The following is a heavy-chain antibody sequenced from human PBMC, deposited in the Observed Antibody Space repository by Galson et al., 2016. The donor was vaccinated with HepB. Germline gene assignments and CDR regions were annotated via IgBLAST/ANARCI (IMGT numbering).Heavy chain of an antibody. Sequence: SLRLSCAGSGFTFNNYDIHWVRQAPGKGLEWVTIISSDGGHKDYVDSVKGRFTISRDDSKNTVSLQMNSLRLEDTAVYYCATGGPVVTATQVSGGGVTVPNAFDMWGQGTMVTVSS. CDR2: ISSDGGHK. CDR1: GFTFNNYD. D-gene: IGHD2-21*02. J-gene: IGHJ3*02. V-gene: IGHV3-30*03. CDR3: ATGGPVVTATQVSGGGVTVPNAFDM.